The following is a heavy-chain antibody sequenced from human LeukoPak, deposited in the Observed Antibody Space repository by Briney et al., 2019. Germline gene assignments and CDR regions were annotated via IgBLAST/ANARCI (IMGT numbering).Heavy chain of an antibody. CDR1: GFTFSSYA. D-gene: IGHD3-22*01. V-gene: IGHV3-23*01. CDR3: ARTGYSDSSGYWETNAFDF. J-gene: IGHJ3*01. CDR2: ISGSGGST. Sequence: PGGSLRLSCAASGFTFSSYAMNWVRQAPGKGLEWVSAISGSGGSTYYADSVKGRFTISRDNSKNTLYLQMNSLRAEDTAVYYCARTGYSDSSGYWETNAFDFWGQGTMVTVSS.